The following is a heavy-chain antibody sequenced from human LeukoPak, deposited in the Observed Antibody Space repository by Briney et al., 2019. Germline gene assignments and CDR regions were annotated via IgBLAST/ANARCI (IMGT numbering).Heavy chain of an antibody. J-gene: IGHJ4*02. CDR1: GFTFNNFV. CDR2: IRGSGGGT. CDR3: AKAGIGVVGYFDY. V-gene: IGHV3-23*01. D-gene: IGHD6-19*01. Sequence: PGGSLRLSCAASGFTFNNFVMSWLRQAPGKGPEWVSAIRGSGGGTYYADSVKGRFTISRDNSKNTLYLQMNSLRDEDTALYYCAKAGIGVVGYFDYWGQGTLVTVSS.